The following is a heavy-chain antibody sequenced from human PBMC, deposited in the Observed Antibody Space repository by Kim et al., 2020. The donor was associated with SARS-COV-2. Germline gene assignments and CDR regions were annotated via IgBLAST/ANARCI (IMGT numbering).Heavy chain of an antibody. V-gene: IGHV6-1*01. CDR3: ARDLSNTAMGSSFDY. J-gene: IGHJ4*02. Sequence: ESVKSRITNNPDTSKNQCSLQLNAVTPEDTAVYYCARDLSNTAMGSSFDYWGQGTLVTVSS. D-gene: IGHD5-18*01.